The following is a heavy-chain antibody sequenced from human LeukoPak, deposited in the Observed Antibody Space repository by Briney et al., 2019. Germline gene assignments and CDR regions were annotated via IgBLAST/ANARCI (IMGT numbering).Heavy chain of an antibody. CDR1: GYTFTSYY. Sequence: ASVNVSCKSSGYTFTSYYMHWVRQRPAQGIEWVGIINRSGGCTSDAQKYQGRLTMTRHTSTRTVYMELRSLRSEDSAAYYCARDRVVADTLVYWGQGTLVSVCS. D-gene: IGHD2-15*01. CDR2: INRSGGCT. V-gene: IGHV1-46*01. J-gene: IGHJ4*02. CDR3: ARDRVVADTLVY.